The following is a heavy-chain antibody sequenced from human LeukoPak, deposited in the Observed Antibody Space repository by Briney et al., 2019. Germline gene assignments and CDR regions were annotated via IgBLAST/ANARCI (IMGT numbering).Heavy chain of an antibody. CDR3: ASSHLRYCDWLPLDY. CDR2: INAGNGNT. D-gene: IGHD3-9*01. J-gene: IGHJ4*02. V-gene: IGHV1-3*01. CDR1: GYTFTSYA. Sequence: ASVKVSCKASGYTFTSYAMHWVRQAPGQRLEWMGWINAGNGNTKYSQKFQGRVTITGDTSASTAYMELSSLRSEDTAVYYCASSHLRYCDWLPLDYWGQGTLVTVSS.